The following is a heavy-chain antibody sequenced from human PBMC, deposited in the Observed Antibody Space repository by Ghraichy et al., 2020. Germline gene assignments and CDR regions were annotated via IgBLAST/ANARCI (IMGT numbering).Heavy chain of an antibody. CDR2: IYYSGST. D-gene: IGHD6-13*01. Sequence: SETLSLTCTVSGGSISSYYWSWIRQPPGKGLEWIGYIYYSGSTNYNPSLKSRVTISVDTSKNQFSLKLSSVTAADTAVYYCASSHLHVAASLDAFDIWGQGTMVTVSS. J-gene: IGHJ3*02. V-gene: IGHV4-59*01. CDR1: GGSISSYY. CDR3: ASSHLHVAASLDAFDI.